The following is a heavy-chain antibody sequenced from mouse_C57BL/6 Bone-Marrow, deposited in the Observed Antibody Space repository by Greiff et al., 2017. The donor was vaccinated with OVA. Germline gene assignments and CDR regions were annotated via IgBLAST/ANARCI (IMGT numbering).Heavy chain of an antibody. Sequence: VQLQQSGAELVRPGASVKLSCTASGFNIKDDYMHWVKQRPEQGLEWIGWIDPENGDTEYASKFQGKATITADTSSNTAYLQLSSLTSEDTAVYYCTTPRGVYFDYWDQGTTLTVSS. CDR3: TTPRGVYFDY. CDR1: GFNIKDDY. J-gene: IGHJ2*01. V-gene: IGHV14-4*01. CDR2: IDPENGDT.